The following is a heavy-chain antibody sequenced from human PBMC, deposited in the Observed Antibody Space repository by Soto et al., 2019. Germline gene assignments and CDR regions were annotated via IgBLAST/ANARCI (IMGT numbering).Heavy chain of an antibody. CDR3: ARVTYYYDSSGYPDAFDI. CDR1: GFTFDDYG. J-gene: IGHJ3*02. D-gene: IGHD3-22*01. V-gene: IGHV3-20*04. CDR2: INWNGGST. Sequence: SLRLSCAASGFTFDDYGMSGVRQAPGKGLEWVSGINWNGGSTGYADSVKGRFTISRDNAKNSLYLQMNSLRAEDTALYYCARVTYYYDSSGYPDAFDIWGQGTMVTVSS.